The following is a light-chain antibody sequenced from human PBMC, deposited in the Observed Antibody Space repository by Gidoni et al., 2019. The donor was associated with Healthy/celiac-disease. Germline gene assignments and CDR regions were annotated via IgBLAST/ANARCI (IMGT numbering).Light chain of an antibody. CDR3: CSYAGSYTLV. Sequence: QSALTQPRSVSGSPGQSVPISCTGTSSDVGGYNYVSWYQQHPGKAPKLMIYDVSKRPSGVPDRFSGSKSGNTASLTISGPQAEDEADYYCCSYAGSYTLVFGGGTKLTVL. CDR1: SSDVGGYNY. J-gene: IGLJ3*02. V-gene: IGLV2-11*01. CDR2: DVS.